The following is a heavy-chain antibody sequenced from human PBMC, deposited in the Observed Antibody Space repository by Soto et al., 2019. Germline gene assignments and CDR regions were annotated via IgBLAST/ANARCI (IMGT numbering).Heavy chain of an antibody. Sequence: SETLSLTCTVSGGSISSYYWNWIRQPPGKGLEWIGYIYHSGYTNYNPSLKSRVTISVDTSKNQFSLKLSSVTAADTAVYYCVRIVEMASSPGYYFDYWGQGTLVTVSS. CDR3: VRIVEMASSPGYYFDY. D-gene: IGHD3-22*01. J-gene: IGHJ4*02. CDR1: GGSISSYY. CDR2: IYHSGYT. V-gene: IGHV4-59*01.